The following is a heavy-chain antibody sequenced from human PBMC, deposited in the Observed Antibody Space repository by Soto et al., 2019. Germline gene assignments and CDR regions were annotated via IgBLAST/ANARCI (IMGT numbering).Heavy chain of an antibody. CDR1: GGTFSSYA. CDR3: AEEPDSSGFVSGY. D-gene: IGHD3-22*01. Sequence: QVQLVQSGAEVKKPGSSVKVSCKASGGTFSSYAISWVRQAPGQGLEWMGGIIPIFGTANYAQKFQGRATITADKSTSTAYMELSSLRSGDTAVYYCAEEPDSSGFVSGYWGQGTLVTVSS. V-gene: IGHV1-69*06. CDR2: IIPIFGTA. J-gene: IGHJ4*02.